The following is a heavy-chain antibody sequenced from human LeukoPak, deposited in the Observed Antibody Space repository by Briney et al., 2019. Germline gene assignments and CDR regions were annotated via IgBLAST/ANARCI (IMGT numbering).Heavy chain of an antibody. CDR2: ISSSSSYI. J-gene: IGHJ5*02. CDR1: GFTFSSYK. Sequence: PGGSLRLSCAASGFTFSSYKMNWVRQAPGKGLEWVSTISSSSSYIYYADSVKGRFTISRDNAKNSLYLQMNSLSAEDTGVYYCARDLGWGNANNWFDPWGQGTLVIVSS. CDR3: ARDLGWGNANNWFDP. D-gene: IGHD3-16*01. V-gene: IGHV3-21*01.